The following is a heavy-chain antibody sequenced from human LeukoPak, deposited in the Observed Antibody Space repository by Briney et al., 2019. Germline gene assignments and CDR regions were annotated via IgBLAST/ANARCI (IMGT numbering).Heavy chain of an antibody. CDR1: GGSISSYF. V-gene: IGHV4-59*01. Sequence: PSETLSLTCTASGGSISSYFWSWIRQAPGKGLEWIGYIYDRGNTNYNPSLKSRVTISGDKSKNQFSLKLTSVTAADTADYYCARAGGYCSGGSCYHYFDSWGQGTLVTVSS. CDR2: IYDRGNT. D-gene: IGHD2-15*01. CDR3: ARAGGYCSGGSCYHYFDS. J-gene: IGHJ4*02.